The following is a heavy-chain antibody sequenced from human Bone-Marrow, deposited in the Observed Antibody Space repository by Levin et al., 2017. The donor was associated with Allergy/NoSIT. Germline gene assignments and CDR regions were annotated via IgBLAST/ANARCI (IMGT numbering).Heavy chain of an antibody. CDR1: GFTFSSYS. CDR3: ARDGGGLLASGIDAFDI. CDR2: ISSSSSTI. D-gene: IGHD3-16*01. Sequence: GGSLKLSCAASGFTFSSYSMNWVRQAPGKGLEWVSYISSSSSTIYYADSVKGRFTISRDNAKNSLYLQMNSLRAEDTAVYYCARDGGGLLASGIDAFDIWGQGTMVTVSS. J-gene: IGHJ3*02. V-gene: IGHV3-48*01.